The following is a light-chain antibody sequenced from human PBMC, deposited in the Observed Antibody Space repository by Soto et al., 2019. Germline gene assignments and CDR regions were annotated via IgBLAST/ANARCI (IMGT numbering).Light chain of an antibody. J-gene: IGKJ5*01. CDR1: QTVTTY. Sequence: EIVLTQSPATLSLSPGERATLSCRASQTVTTYLAWYQQKPGQAPRLLIYDASNRATGIPARFSGSGSGTDFTLTISSLEPEDFAVYYCQQRNNWPLITFRQGTRLEIK. V-gene: IGKV3-11*01. CDR2: DAS. CDR3: QQRNNWPLIT.